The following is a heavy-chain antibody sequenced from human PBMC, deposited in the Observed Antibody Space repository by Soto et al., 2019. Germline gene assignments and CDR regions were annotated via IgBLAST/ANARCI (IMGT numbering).Heavy chain of an antibody. CDR2: IWYDGSNK. CDR1: GFTFSSYG. D-gene: IGHD5-12*01. J-gene: IGHJ6*02. CDR3: ARDGGGYSGYDKLYYYYGMDV. V-gene: IGHV3-33*01. Sequence: GGSLRLSCAASGFTFSSYGMHWVRQAPGKGLEWVAVIWYDGSNKYYADSVKGRFTISRDNSKNTLYLQMNSLRAEDTAVYYCARDGGGYSGYDKLYYYYGMDVWGQGTTVTVSS.